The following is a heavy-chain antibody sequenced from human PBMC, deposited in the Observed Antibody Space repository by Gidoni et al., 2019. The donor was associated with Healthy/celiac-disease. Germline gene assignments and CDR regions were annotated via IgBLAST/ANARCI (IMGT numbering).Heavy chain of an antibody. J-gene: IGHJ6*02. CDR2: INAGNGNT. Sequence: QVQLVQSGAEVKKPGASVKVSCKASGYTFTSYAMHWVRQAPGQRLEWMGWINAGNGNTKYSQKFQGRVTITRDTSASTAYMELSSLRSEDTAVYYCAREKVQQQLALGYGMDVWGQGTTVTVSS. CDR1: GYTFTSYA. D-gene: IGHD6-13*01. V-gene: IGHV1-3*01. CDR3: AREKVQQQLALGYGMDV.